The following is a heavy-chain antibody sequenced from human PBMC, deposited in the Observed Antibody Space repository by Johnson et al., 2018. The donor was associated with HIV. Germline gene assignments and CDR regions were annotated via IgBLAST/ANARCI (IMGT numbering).Heavy chain of an antibody. J-gene: IGHJ3*02. D-gene: IGHD6-6*01. V-gene: IGHV3-23*04. CDR2: ISGSGGIA. CDR3: AKKGGRYRSSHDAFDI. Sequence: VRLVESGGGLVQPGGSLRLSCAASGFSFSAYVVTWVRQAPGKGLEWVSPISGSGGIAYYADAVQRRFPISRDNSKNTLYLQMNSLRAEDTAVYDCAKKGGRYRSSHDAFDIWGQGTMVTVSS. CDR1: GFSFSAYV.